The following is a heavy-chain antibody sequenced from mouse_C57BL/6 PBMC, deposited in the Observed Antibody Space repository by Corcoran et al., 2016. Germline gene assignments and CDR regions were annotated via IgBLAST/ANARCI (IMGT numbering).Heavy chain of an antibody. Sequence: EVQLQQSGAELGNPGASVKLYCTACGFNIKDYYMHWVKQRTEQGLEWIGRVDPEDGETKYAPKFQGKATITADTSSNTTNLQLSSLTSEDTAVYYCARYYGSSHWYFDVWGTGTTVTVSS. V-gene: IGHV14-2*01. CDR3: ARYYGSSHWYFDV. CDR1: GFNIKDYY. D-gene: IGHD1-1*01. CDR2: VDPEDGET. J-gene: IGHJ1*03.